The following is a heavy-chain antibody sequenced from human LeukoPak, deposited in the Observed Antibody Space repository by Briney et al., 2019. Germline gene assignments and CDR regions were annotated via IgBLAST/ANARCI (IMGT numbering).Heavy chain of an antibody. CDR1: GFTSSSYS. CDR2: ISSSRNYI. V-gene: IGHV3-21*01. Sequence: GGSLRLSCAASGFTSSSYSMNWVRQAPGKGLEWVSSISSSRNYINYADSVKGRFTISRDNTKNTLYLQMNSLRAEDTAVYYCASGGYCSGGSCYSRYYYGMDVWGQGTTVTVSS. J-gene: IGHJ6*02. D-gene: IGHD2-15*01. CDR3: ASGGYCSGGSCYSRYYYGMDV.